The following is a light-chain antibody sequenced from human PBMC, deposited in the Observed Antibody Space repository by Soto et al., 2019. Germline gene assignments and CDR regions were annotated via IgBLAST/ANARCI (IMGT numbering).Light chain of an antibody. CDR1: QSVDSRY. Sequence: ETVLTQSPGTLSLSPGEGATLSCRASQSVDSRYLAWYQQKPGQAPRLLISATSTRASGIPDRFSGSGSGTDFTLTIIRVEPDDFAVYYCQHYGNSPPLYTFGQGTRLEIK. CDR3: QHYGNSPPLYT. CDR2: ATS. V-gene: IGKV3-20*01. J-gene: IGKJ2*01.